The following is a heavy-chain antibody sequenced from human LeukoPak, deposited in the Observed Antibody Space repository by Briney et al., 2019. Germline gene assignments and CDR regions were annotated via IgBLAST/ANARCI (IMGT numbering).Heavy chain of an antibody. J-gene: IGHJ4*02. CDR1: GYTFTSYG. CDR2: ISAYNGNT. V-gene: IGHV1-18*01. Sequence: ASVKVSCKASGYTFTSYGISWVRQAPGQGLEWMGWISAYNGNTNYAQKFQGRVTMTRDTSTSTVYMELSSLRSEDTAVYYCARENQDYWGQGTLVTVSS. CDR3: ARENQDY.